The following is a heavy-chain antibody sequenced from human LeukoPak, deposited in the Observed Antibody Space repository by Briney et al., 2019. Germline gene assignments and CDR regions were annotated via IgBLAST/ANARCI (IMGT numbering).Heavy chain of an antibody. D-gene: IGHD2-15*01. J-gene: IGHJ4*02. CDR2: IYYSGST. V-gene: IGHV4-59*08. Sequence: PSETLSLTCTVSGGSISSYYWSWIRQPPGKGLEWIGYIYYSGSTNYNPSLKSRVTISVDTSKNQFSLKLSSVTAADTAVYYCARVGYCSGGSCFPLWGQGTLVTVSS. CDR1: GGSISSYY. CDR3: ARVGYCSGGSCFPL.